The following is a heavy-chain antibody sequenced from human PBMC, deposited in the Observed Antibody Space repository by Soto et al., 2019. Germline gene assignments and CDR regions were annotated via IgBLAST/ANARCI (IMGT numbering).Heavy chain of an antibody. CDR1: GSTFTHYA. Sequence: EVQLLESGGGLVQPGGSLRLSCAASGSTFTHYAMTWVRQAPGKVLDWVSAIRGGSTFYADSVKGRFTISRDNSENTLYLQMNSLRAEDTAVYFCAALWSGFYRYDYWGQGNLVSVSS. CDR2: IRGGST. V-gene: IGHV3-23*01. CDR3: AALWSGFYRYDY. J-gene: IGHJ4*02. D-gene: IGHD3-3*01.